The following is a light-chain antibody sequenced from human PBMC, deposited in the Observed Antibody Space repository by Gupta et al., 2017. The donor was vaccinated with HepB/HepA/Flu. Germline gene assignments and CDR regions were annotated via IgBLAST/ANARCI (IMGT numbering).Light chain of an antibody. V-gene: IGKV4-1*01. J-gene: IGKJ1*01. CDR2: WAS. Sequence: DIVMTQSPDSLAVSLGERATINCKSSQSVLSSSNNKDYLSWYQLKPGQPPKLLIYWASTREFGVPDRFSGSGSGTDFTLTISSLQAEDVAVYFCQQYYSTKGTFGQGTKVEIK. CDR3: QQYYSTKGT. CDR1: QSVLSSSNNKDY.